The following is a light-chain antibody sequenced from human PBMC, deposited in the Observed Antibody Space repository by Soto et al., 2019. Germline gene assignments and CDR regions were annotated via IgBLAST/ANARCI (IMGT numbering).Light chain of an antibody. CDR1: QSISNH. V-gene: IGKV1-39*01. J-gene: IGKJ1*01. CDR3: QQSYSSPPT. Sequence: DIRITQSPSSLSASVEYRVIITCRASQSISNHLNWYQQKPGKAPKLLIFAASSLQSGVPSRFSGSRSGPDFTLTISSLQPEDFATYYCQQSYSSPPTFGQGTKVDI. CDR2: AAS.